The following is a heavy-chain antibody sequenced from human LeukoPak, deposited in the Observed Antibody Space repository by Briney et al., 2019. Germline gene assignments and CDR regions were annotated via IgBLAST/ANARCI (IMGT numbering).Heavy chain of an antibody. D-gene: IGHD3-22*01. CDR3: TRPSYYDSRGYSTNGFDI. J-gene: IGHJ3*02. Sequence: PGGSLRLSCVASGFTVSDHYIDWVRRAPGKGLEWVGRNRGKSKSYTTDYAASVRGRFTISRDDSKNSLYLQMYSLKTEDTAVYFCTRPSYYDSRGYSTNGFDIWGQGTMVTVSS. CDR2: NRGKSKSYTT. V-gene: IGHV3-72*01. CDR1: GFTVSDHY.